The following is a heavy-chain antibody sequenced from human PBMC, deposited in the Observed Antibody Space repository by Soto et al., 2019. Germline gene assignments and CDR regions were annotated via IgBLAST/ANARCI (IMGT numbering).Heavy chain of an antibody. D-gene: IGHD4-17*01. CDR1: GYTFTSFN. CDR3: VRYGVAATY. CDR2: MNPNSGNT. V-gene: IGHV1-8*01. Sequence: QVQLVQSGAEVKKPGASVNVSCKASGYTFTSFNINWVRQATGQGLEWMGWMNPNSGNTGYAQKFQDRITLTRDTSITTAYMELSSLRSDDTAVYFCVRYGVAATYWGQGTQVTVSP. J-gene: IGHJ4*02.